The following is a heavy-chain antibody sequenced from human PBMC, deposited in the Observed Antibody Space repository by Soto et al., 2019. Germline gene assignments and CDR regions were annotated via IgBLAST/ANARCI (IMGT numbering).Heavy chain of an antibody. CDR3: ARAGYITLTGESDH. CDR1: GFTFSSYW. CDR2: INTDGTST. J-gene: IGHJ4*02. Sequence: EVQLVESGGGLVQPGGSLRVSCAASGFTFSSYWMHWVRQTPGSGLVWVARINTDGTSTTYPDALEGRFTISRDNGRNTIYLQMNSLRAEDTAVFYCARAGYITLTGESDHWGQGTLVTVSS. V-gene: IGHV3-74*01. D-gene: IGHD3-9*01.